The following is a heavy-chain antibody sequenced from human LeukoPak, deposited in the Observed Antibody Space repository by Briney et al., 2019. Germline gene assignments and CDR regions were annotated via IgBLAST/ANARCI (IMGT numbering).Heavy chain of an antibody. D-gene: IGHD2-15*01. Sequence: TSETLSLTCTVSGGSINSGSYYYHWIRQLAGKGLEWIGRIYTSGNTIYNPSLKSRVTISVDKSKNQFSLKLSSVTAADTAVYYCARVSFFRWAATRPSYYYYYMDVWGKETTVTISS. CDR3: ARVSFFRWAATRPSYYYYYMDV. V-gene: IGHV4-61*02. CDR1: GGSINSGSYY. CDR2: IYTSGNT. J-gene: IGHJ6*03.